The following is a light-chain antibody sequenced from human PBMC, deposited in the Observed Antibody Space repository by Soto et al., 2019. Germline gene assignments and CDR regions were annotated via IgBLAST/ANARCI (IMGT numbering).Light chain of an antibody. Sequence: DIVMTQSPDSLAVSLGERATINCKSSQSVLFSSNNKNYLAWYQQKEGQPPKLLISWASIRESGVPDRFTCGGSGTDFALTISSLQAEDVAVYYCQQYFSIPVTFGQGTRL. CDR1: QSVLFSSNNKNY. CDR2: WAS. CDR3: QQYFSIPVT. J-gene: IGKJ5*01. V-gene: IGKV4-1*01.